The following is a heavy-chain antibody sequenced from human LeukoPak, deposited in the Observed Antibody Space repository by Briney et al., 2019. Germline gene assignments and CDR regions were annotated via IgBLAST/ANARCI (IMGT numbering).Heavy chain of an antibody. CDR2: ISYDGSNK. CDR3: AKIASSSWTGGVDY. CDR1: GFTFSSYG. J-gene: IGHJ4*02. D-gene: IGHD6-13*01. V-gene: IGHV3-30*18. Sequence: PGGSLRLSCAASGFTFSSYGMHWVRQAPGKGLEWVAVISYDGSNKYYADSVKGRFTISRDNSKNTLYLQMNNLRAEDTAVYYCAKIASSSWTGGVDYWGQGTLVTVSS.